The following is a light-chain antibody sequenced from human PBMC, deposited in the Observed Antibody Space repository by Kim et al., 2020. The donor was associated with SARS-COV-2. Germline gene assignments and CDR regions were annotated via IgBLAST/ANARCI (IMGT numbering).Light chain of an antibody. CDR3: QQYNNWPRT. CDR1: QSVSSN. V-gene: IGKV3-15*01. Sequence: EIVMTQSQATLSVSPGERATLSCRASQSVSSNLAWYQQKPGQAPRLLIYGASTRATGIPARFSGSGSGTEFTLTISSLQSEDFAVYYCQQYNNWPRTFGQGTKLEI. CDR2: GAS. J-gene: IGKJ2*01.